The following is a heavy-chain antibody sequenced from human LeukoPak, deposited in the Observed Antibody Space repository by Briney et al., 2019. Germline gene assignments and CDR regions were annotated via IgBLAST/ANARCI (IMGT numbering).Heavy chain of an antibody. J-gene: IGHJ4*02. V-gene: IGHV3-23*01. CDR3: AKAPYYDSVYYFDY. CDR1: GFTFSTYA. Sequence: PGGSLRLSCAASGFTFSTYAMSWVRQAPRKGLEWVSAISGSGDSTYYADSVKGRFTISRDNSKNTLYLQMNSLRAEDTAVYYCAKAPYYDSVYYFDYWGQGTLVTVSS. D-gene: IGHD3-3*01. CDR2: ISGSGDST.